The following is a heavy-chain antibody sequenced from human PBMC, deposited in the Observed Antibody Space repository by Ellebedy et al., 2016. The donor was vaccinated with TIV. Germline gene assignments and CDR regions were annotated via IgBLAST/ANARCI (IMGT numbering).Heavy chain of an antibody. V-gene: IGHV1-18*01. CDR3: ARGTMGAASGFDF. CDR2: ISGYNGYT. D-gene: IGHD2-15*01. CDR1: GYTLSNYG. J-gene: IGHJ4*02. Sequence: AASVKVSCKASGYTLSNYGLSWVRQAPGQGLEWMGWISGYNGYTNYAQKFQGRVTLTTETSTATSYIQLRRLRTDDTAVYYCARGTMGAASGFDFWGQGTLFTVSS.